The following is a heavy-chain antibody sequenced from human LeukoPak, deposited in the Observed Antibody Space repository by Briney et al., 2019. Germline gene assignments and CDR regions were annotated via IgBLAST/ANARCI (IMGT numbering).Heavy chain of an antibody. CDR1: GFTFSSYG. D-gene: IGHD3-10*01. J-gene: IGHJ4*02. Sequence: GGSLRLSCAASGFTFSSYGMHWVRQAPGKGLEWVAVISWDGRVRYYADSVKGRFTISRDDSKNTLYLQMSSLRADDTAAYHCARDPQPGASDYFDYWGQGTLVSVSS. CDR2: ISWDGRVR. V-gene: IGHV3-30*03. CDR3: ARDPQPGASDYFDY.